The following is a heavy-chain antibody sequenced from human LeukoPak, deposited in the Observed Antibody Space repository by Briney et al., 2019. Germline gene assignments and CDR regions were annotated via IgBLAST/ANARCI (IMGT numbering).Heavy chain of an antibody. Sequence: GGSLRLSCAASGFTFSSNTMNWVRQAPGKGLEWVSYISSSSSTIYYADSVKGRFTISRDNRKNLLHLQMNSLRPDDSAVYYCVKDLGSAITSALALDVWGQGTTVTVSS. J-gene: IGHJ6*02. V-gene: IGHV3-48*04. CDR3: VKDLGSAITSALALDV. D-gene: IGHD2-15*01. CDR2: ISSSSSTI. CDR1: GFTFSSNT.